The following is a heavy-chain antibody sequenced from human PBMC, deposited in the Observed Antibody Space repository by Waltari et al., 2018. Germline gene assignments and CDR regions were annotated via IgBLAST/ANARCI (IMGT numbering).Heavy chain of an antibody. V-gene: IGHV3-53*01. J-gene: IGHJ4*02. CDR1: GFTVSSNY. CDR3: ARGASSGWYYFDY. D-gene: IGHD6-19*01. Sequence: EVQLVESGGGLIEPGGYRRLTGAASGFTVSSNYMSWVSQAPGKGVELVLVIYSGGSTYYADSVKGRFTISRDNSKNTLYLQMNSLRADDTAVYYCARGASSGWYYFDYWGQGTLVTVSS. CDR2: IYSGGST.